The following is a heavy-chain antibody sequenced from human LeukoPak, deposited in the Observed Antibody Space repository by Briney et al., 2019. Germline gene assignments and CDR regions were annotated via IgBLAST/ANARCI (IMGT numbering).Heavy chain of an antibody. V-gene: IGHV3-48*02. CDR1: GFTFGTYA. J-gene: IGHJ4*02. D-gene: IGHD6-19*01. CDR2: ISSSSSTI. Sequence: GGSLRLSCAAAGFTFGTYAMNWVRQAPGKGLEWVSYISSSSSTIYFPDSVKGRFTISRDNAKNSLYLQMNGLRDEDTAVYYCARDAGSGYFDYWGQGTLVTVSS. CDR3: ARDAGSGYFDY.